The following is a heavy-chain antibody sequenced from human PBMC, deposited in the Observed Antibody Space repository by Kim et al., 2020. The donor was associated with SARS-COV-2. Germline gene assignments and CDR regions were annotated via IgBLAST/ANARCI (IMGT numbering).Heavy chain of an antibody. V-gene: IGHV4-39*01. D-gene: IGHD6-19*01. Sequence: SSTPSLKSRVTISVDPSKNRFSLKLNSVTTADTAVYYCARPMTSGWYGFDYWGQGTLVTVSS. J-gene: IGHJ4*02. CDR3: ARPMTSGWYGFDY.